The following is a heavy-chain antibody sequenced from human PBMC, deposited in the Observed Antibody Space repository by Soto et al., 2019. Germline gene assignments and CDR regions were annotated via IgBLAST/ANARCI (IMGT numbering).Heavy chain of an antibody. V-gene: IGHV3-23*01. J-gene: IGHJ3*02. CDR2: ISGSGGRT. CDR3: AKGGYYSLFDI. CDR1: GFPFSSYA. Sequence: LRLSCVASGFPFSSYAVSWVRQTPGKGLEWVSGISGSGGRTYYADSVKGRFTISRDNSNNTLSLQMHILRVEDTAVYFCAKGGYYSLFDIWGQGTMVTVSS. D-gene: IGHD3-16*01.